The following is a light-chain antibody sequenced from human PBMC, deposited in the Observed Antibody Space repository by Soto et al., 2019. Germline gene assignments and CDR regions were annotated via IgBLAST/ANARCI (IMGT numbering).Light chain of an antibody. CDR3: SLYTSENTYV. Sequence: QSVRTRPPSVSGSPGQSVTISCTGTSTDFVSYNRVSWYQQPPGTAPKLIIYEASNRPSGVPDRFSGSKSGNTASLTISGLQAADEADYYCSLYTSENTYVFGTGTKVTVL. V-gene: IGLV2-18*01. CDR1: STDFVSYNR. J-gene: IGLJ1*01. CDR2: EAS.